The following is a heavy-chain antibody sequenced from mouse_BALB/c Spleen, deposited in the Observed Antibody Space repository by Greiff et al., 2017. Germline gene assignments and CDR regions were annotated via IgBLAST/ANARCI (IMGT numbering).Heavy chain of an antibody. D-gene: IGHD1-1*01. CDR2: INPNNGGT. J-gene: IGHJ2*01. Sequence: VQLQQSGPELVKPGASVKIPCKASGYTFTDYNMDWVKQSHGKSLEWIGDINPNNGGTIYNQKFKGKATLTVDKSSSTAYMELRSLTSEDTAVYYCARSPITTVGAYDYWGQGTTLTVSS. CDR1: GYTFTDYN. CDR3: ARSPITTVGAYDY. V-gene: IGHV1-18*01.